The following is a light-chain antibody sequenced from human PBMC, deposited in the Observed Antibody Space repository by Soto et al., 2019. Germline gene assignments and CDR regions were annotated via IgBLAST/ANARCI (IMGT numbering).Light chain of an antibody. V-gene: IGKV3-11*01. CDR2: DAS. CDR3: QQRSEWPRT. Sequence: EIVLTQSPDTLSLSPGERATLSCSSSQRISSSLAWYQQKPGQAPRLLIYDASTRATGFPARFSGSGSGTNFNLTICSLEPEDFAVYYCQQRSEWPRTFGQGTKV. J-gene: IGKJ1*01. CDR1: QRISSS.